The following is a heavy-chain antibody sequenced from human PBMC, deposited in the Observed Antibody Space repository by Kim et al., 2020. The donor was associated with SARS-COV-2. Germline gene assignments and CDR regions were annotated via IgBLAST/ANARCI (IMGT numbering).Heavy chain of an antibody. V-gene: IGHV3-74*01. J-gene: IGHJ5*02. CDR3: ARGFGSGSEKTWFGP. D-gene: IGHD3-10*01. Sequence: DPVKGRFTLSRDNAKNTLSLQMNWLRAEDTAVYYCARGFGSGSEKTWFGPWGQGTLVTVSS.